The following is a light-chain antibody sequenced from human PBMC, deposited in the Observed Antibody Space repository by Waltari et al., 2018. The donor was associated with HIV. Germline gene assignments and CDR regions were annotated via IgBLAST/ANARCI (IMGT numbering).Light chain of an antibody. CDR3: QSTDSSGVYWV. V-gene: IGLV3-25*03. Sequence: SYELTQPPSVSVSPGQTARVTCSGDALPTRYAYWYQQRPGQAPVLLIFRDTERPSGIPERFSSSSSGTTVTLTIRAVQAEDEADYYCQSTDSSGVYWVFGGGTTLTVL. CDR1: ALPTRY. CDR2: RDT. J-gene: IGLJ3*02.